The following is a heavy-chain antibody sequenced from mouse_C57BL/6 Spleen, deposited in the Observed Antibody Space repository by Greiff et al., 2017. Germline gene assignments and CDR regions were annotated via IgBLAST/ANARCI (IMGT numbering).Heavy chain of an antibody. Sequence: VQLQQSGPELVKPGASVKISCKASGYSFTGYYMNWVKQSPEKSLEWIGEINPSTGGTTYNQKFKAKATLTVDKSSSTAYMQLKSLTSEDSAVYYGARCYGSSYHYFDYWGQGTTLTVSS. CDR1: GYSFTGYY. CDR3: ARCYGSSYHYFDY. CDR2: INPSTGGT. V-gene: IGHV1-42*01. J-gene: IGHJ2*01. D-gene: IGHD1-1*01.